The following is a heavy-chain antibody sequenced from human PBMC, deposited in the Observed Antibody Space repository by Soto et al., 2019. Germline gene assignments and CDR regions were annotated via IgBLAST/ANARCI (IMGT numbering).Heavy chain of an antibody. CDR2: INREGSST. CDR3: AREIMTTVAIDY. CDR1: GFTFNNYW. D-gene: IGHD4-17*01. J-gene: IGHJ4*02. Sequence: EVQLVESGGGLVQPGGSLRLSCAASGFTFNNYWMHWVRQAPGKGLVWVSRINREGSSTSYVDSVKGRFTISRDNAKNTLDLQMNSLRAEETAVYYCAREIMTTVAIDYWGQGTLVTVSS. V-gene: IGHV3-74*01.